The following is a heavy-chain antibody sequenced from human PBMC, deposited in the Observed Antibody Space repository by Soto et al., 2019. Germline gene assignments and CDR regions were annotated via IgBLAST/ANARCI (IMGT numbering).Heavy chain of an antibody. V-gene: IGHV3-30-3*01. J-gene: IGHJ3*02. D-gene: IGHD2-15*01. CDR2: ISYDGSNK. Sequence: PGGSMRLSCAASRFIFRSYSMYWVRQAPGKGLEWVAVISYDGSNKYYADSVKGRFTISRDNSKNTLYVQMNSLRAEDTAVYYCAREYGIGGAAFDIWGQGTMVTVSS. CDR1: RFIFRSYS. CDR3: AREYGIGGAAFDI.